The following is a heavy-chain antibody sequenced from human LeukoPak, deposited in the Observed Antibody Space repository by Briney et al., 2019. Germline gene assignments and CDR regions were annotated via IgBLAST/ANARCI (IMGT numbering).Heavy chain of an antibody. D-gene: IGHD3-22*01. V-gene: IGHV4-34*01. CDR3: ARRTYYYDSSGYYSNWFDP. J-gene: IGHJ5*02. Sequence: PSETLSLTCAVYGGSFSGYYWSWIRQPPGKGLEWIGEINHSGSTNYNPSLKSRVTISVDTSKNQFSLKLSSVTAADTAVYYCARRTYYYDSSGYYSNWFDPWGQGTLVTVSS. CDR2: INHSGST. CDR1: GGSFSGYY.